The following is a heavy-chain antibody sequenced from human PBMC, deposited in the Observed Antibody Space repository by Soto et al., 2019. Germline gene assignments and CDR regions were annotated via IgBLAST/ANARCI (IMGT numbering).Heavy chain of an antibody. CDR2: IYYSGST. D-gene: IGHD3-3*01. CDR3: ARIFVGVVIMIREDYMDV. Sequence: SETLSLTCTVSGGSISSGGYYWSWIRQHPGKGLEWIGYIYYSGSTYYNPSLKSRVTISVDTSKNQFSLKLSSVTAADTAVYYCARIFVGVVIMIREDYMDVWGKGTTVTVSS. J-gene: IGHJ6*03. V-gene: IGHV4-31*03. CDR1: GGSISSGGYY.